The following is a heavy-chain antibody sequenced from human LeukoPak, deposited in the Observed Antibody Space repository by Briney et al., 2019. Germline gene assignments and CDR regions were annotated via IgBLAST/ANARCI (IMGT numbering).Heavy chain of an antibody. Sequence: SVKVSCKASGGTFSSYAISWVRQAPGQGLEWMGGIIPIFGTANYAQKFRGRVTITADESTSTAYMELSSLRSEDTAVYYCATIGKYCSSTSCYLRYWGQGTLVTVSS. J-gene: IGHJ4*02. CDR3: ATIGKYCSSTSCYLRY. D-gene: IGHD2-2*01. V-gene: IGHV1-69*13. CDR1: GGTFSSYA. CDR2: IIPIFGTA.